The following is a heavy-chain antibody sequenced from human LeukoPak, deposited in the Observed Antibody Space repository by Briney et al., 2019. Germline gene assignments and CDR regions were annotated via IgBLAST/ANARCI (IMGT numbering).Heavy chain of an antibody. Sequence: PGGSLRLSCAASGFTFSSYAMHWVRQAPGKGLEWVAVISYDGSNKYYADSVKGRFTISRDNSKNTLYLQMNSLRAEDTAVYYCAKVLTPYSSSWYWDYYYYGMDVWGQGTTVTVSS. V-gene: IGHV3-30-3*01. J-gene: IGHJ6*02. CDR2: ISYDGSNK. CDR1: GFTFSSYA. CDR3: AKVLTPYSSSWYWDYYYYGMDV. D-gene: IGHD6-13*01.